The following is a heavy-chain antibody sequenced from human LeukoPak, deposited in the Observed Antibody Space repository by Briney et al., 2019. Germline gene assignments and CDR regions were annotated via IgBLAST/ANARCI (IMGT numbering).Heavy chain of an antibody. CDR3: AGDDSSGYFFDF. J-gene: IGHJ4*02. D-gene: IGHD3-22*01. Sequence: GGSLRLSCGASGFTFNSYNMNWVRQAPGKGLEWVSYISSSSSIIYYTDSVKGRFTISRDNAKNSLYLQMNSLRAEDAAMYFCAGDDSSGYFFDFWGQGTLVTVSS. V-gene: IGHV3-48*01. CDR1: GFTFNSYN. CDR2: ISSSSSII.